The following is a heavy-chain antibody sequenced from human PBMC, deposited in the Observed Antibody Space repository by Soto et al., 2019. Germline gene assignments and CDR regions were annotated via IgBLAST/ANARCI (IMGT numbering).Heavy chain of an antibody. V-gene: IGHV1-18*01. CDR2: ISTYNGNT. Sequence: QVQLVQSGAEVKKPGASVKVSCKASGYTFTSYGISWVRQAPGQGLEWRGWISTYNGNTKYAQKLQGRVTMTTDTSTSTDYMELSSLVYDCTGVYSWTRDGGYYSDYWGQGTLVTVSS. CDR1: GYTFTSYG. D-gene: IGHD3-10*01. CDR3: TRDGGYYSDY. J-gene: IGHJ4*02.